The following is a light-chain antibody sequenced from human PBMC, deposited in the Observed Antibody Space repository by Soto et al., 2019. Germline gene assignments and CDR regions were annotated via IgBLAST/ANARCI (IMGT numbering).Light chain of an antibody. J-gene: IGLJ1*01. CDR1: SSDVGAYDS. CDR3: TSPTPGSLYV. CDR2: KGT. V-gene: IGLV2-14*02. Sequence: QSALAQPASVSGSPGQSITISCTGTSSDVGAYDSVSWYQQHPHKAPQVIIYKGTRRPSGVSNRFSGSTSGNAASLTISGLQADDEADYFCTSPTPGSLYVFGTGTKVTVL.